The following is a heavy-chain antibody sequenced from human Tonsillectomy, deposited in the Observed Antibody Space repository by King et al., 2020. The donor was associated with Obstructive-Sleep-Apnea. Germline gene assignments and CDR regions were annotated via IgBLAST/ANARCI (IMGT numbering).Heavy chain of an antibody. Sequence: VQLVESGGGLFQPGGSLRLSCAASGFDFSNFWMHGVRQAPGKGRVWVARINIEWGKTDYADFVKGRFTVSRDDAKNTLYLQMDSLRAEDTAVYYCTRGGAFPSGTYVFDSWGQGTLVTVSS. CDR2: INIEWGKT. J-gene: IGHJ4*02. D-gene: IGHD3-10*01. CDR3: TRGGAFPSGTYVFDS. V-gene: IGHV3-74*01. CDR1: GFDFSNFW.